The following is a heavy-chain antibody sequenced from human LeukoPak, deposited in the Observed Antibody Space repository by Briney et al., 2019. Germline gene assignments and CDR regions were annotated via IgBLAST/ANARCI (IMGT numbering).Heavy chain of an antibody. CDR2: INPSGTST. Sequence: ASVKVSCKTSGYTFTNYYMHWVRQAPGQGLEWMGIINPSGTSTTYAQKFQGRVTLTTDTSTGAAYMELTSLRSDDTALYYCATGNEAVAPDYWGQGTLVTVSS. J-gene: IGHJ4*02. CDR1: GYTFTNYY. V-gene: IGHV1-46*01. CDR3: ATGNEAVAPDY. D-gene: IGHD6-19*01.